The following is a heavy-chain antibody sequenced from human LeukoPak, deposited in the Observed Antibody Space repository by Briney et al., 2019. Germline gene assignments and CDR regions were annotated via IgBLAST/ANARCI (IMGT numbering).Heavy chain of an antibody. CDR1: TFTFTPGW. CDR2: IKRDGGER. CDR3: ASLDTAHPSGVY. D-gene: IGHD5-18*01. V-gene: IGHV3-7*01. Sequence: SGGSLRLSCEASTFTFTPGWMSWVRQAPGKGLEWVAMIKRDGGERYYVDSVKGRFTISRDNAKKSLYLQMDSLRDEDTAVYYCASLDTAHPSGVYWGQGTLVTVSS. J-gene: IGHJ4*02.